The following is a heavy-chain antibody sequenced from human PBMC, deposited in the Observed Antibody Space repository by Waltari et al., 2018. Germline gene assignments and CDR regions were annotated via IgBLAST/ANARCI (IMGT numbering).Heavy chain of an antibody. CDR1: GYTLTALS. D-gene: IGHD6-6*01. CDR2: MNPNSGNT. CDR3: ARGRGKYSSSSGRDY. Sequence: QVQLVQSGAEVKKPGASVKVSCKVSGYTLTALSMPWVRQATGQGLEWMGWMNPNSGNTGYAQKFQGRVTMTRNTSISTAYMELSSLRSEDTAVYYCARGRGKYSSSSGRDYWGQGTLVTVSS. J-gene: IGHJ4*02. V-gene: IGHV1-8*01.